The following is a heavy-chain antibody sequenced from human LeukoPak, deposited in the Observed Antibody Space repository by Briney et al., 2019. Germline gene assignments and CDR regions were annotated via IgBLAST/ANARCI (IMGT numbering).Heavy chain of an antibody. CDR3: ARVYAAFDI. D-gene: IGHD2-8*01. CDR1: GGSISSYY. V-gene: IGHV4-59*01. J-gene: IGHJ3*02. Sequence: SETLSLTCTVSGGSISSYYWSWIRQPPGKGREWIGYIYYSGSTNYDPSLKSRVTISVDTSKNQFSLKLSSVTAADTAVYYCARVYAAFDIWGQGTMVTVSS. CDR2: IYYSGST.